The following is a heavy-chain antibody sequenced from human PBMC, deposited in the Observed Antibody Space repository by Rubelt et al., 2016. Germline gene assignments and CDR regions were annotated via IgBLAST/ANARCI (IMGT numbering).Heavy chain of an antibody. V-gene: IGHV4-59*11. J-gene: IGHJ4*02. CDR3: AGYVRVTGSYYFDY. Sequence: QVQLQESGPGLVKPSETLSLTCTVSGGSISSRYWSWIRQPPGKGLEWLGYIYYSGSTNYNPPLMSRVTISLETSKNQFSLKLSSVTAADTAGYYCAGYVRVTGSYYFDYWGQGALVTVSS. D-gene: IGHD2-15*01. CDR1: GGSISSRY. CDR2: IYYSGST.